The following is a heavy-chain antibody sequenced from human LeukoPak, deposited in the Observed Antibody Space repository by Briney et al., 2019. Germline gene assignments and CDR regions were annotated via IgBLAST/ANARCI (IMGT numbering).Heavy chain of an antibody. Sequence: ASVKVSCKASGYTFTSYGISWVRQAPGQGLEWMGWISAYNGNTNYAQKLQGRVTMTTDTSTSTAYMELRSLRSDDTAVYYCARVREDYGSGRGDYYYYYYMDVWGKGTTVTVSS. V-gene: IGHV1-18*01. D-gene: IGHD3-10*01. CDR3: ARVREDYGSGRGDYYYYYYMDV. CDR1: GYTFTSYG. J-gene: IGHJ6*03. CDR2: ISAYNGNT.